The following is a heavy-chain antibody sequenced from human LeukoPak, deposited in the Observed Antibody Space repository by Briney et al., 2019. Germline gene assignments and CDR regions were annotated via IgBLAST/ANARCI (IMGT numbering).Heavy chain of an antibody. CDR1: GFTFSSYG. J-gene: IGHJ4*02. D-gene: IGHD3-16*01. V-gene: IGHV3-33*01. Sequence: GGSLRLSCAASGFTFSSYGMHWVRQAPGKGLEWVAVIWYDGSNKYYADSVKGRFTISRDNSKNTLYLQMNTLRADDTALYYCARRGSYLDYWGQGVLVTVSS. CDR3: ARRGSYLDY. CDR2: IWYDGSNK.